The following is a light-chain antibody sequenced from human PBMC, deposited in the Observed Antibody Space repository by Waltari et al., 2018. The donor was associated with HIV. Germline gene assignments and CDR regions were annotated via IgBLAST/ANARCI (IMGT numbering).Light chain of an antibody. CDR1: QSVLYSSNNKNY. Sequence: AVSLGERATMNCKSSQSVLYSSNNKNYLAWYQQKPGQPPKLLIYWASTRESGVPDRFSGSGSATDFTLTISSLQAEDVAVYYCQQYSITPVTFGQGTKLEIK. V-gene: IGKV4-1*01. J-gene: IGKJ2*01. CDR3: QQYSITPVT. CDR2: WAS.